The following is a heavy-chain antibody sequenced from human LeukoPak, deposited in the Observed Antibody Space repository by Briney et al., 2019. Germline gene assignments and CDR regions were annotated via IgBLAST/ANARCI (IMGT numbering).Heavy chain of an antibody. D-gene: IGHD3-9*01. Sequence: SETLSLTCTVSGGSISSYYWSWIRQPPGKGLEWIGYIYYSGSTNYNPSLKSRVTISVDTSKNQFSLKLSSVTAADPAVYYCARYGAYYDILTGRFDYWGQGTLVTVSS. CDR3: ARYGAYYDILTGRFDY. CDR2: IYYSGST. CDR1: GGSISSYY. J-gene: IGHJ4*02. V-gene: IGHV4-59*01.